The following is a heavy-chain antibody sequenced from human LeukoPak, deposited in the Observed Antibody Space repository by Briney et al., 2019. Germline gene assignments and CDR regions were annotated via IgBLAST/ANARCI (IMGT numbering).Heavy chain of an antibody. D-gene: IGHD6-13*01. V-gene: IGHV4-39*07. CDR2: IHHSGST. CDR3: ARVYYSNSYDYWYFDL. CDR1: GGSISSSSYY. J-gene: IGHJ2*01. Sequence: KTSETLSLTCTVSGGSISSSSYYWGWIRQPPGKGLEWIGSIHHSGSTNYNPSLKSRVTISLDTSKNQFSLKLSSVTAADTAVYYCARVYYSNSYDYWYFDLWGRGTLVTVSS.